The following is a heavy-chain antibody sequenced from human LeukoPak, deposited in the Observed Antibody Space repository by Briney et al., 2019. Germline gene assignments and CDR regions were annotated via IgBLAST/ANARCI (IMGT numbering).Heavy chain of an antibody. CDR1: GGSISSYY. Sequence: PSETLSLTCTVSGGSISSYYWSWIRQPPGKGLEWIGCIYYSGSTNYNPSLKSRGTISLDTSKNQFSLKLSSVTAADTAVYYCAGRLVDFWSGYRNWFDPWGQGTLVTVSS. V-gene: IGHV4-59*01. CDR2: IYYSGST. J-gene: IGHJ5*02. D-gene: IGHD3-3*01. CDR3: AGRLVDFWSGYRNWFDP.